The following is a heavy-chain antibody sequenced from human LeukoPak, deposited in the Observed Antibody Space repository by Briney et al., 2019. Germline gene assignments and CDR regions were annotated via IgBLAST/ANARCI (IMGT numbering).Heavy chain of an antibody. CDR1: GYTFTSYG. CDR2: ISAYNGNT. D-gene: IGHD3-3*01. V-gene: IGHV1-18*01. CDR3: ARVSPPYDFWSGFPRWYFDL. Sequence: GASVKVSCKASGYTFTSYGISWVRQAPGQGLEWMGWISAYNGNTNYAQKLQGRVTMTTDTSTSTAYMELRSLRSDDTAVYYCARVSPPYDFWSGFPRWYFDLWGRGTLVTVSS. J-gene: IGHJ2*01.